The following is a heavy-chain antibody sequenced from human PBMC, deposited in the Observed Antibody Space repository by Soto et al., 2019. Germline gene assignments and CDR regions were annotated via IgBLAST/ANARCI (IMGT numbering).Heavy chain of an antibody. J-gene: IGHJ4*02. V-gene: IGHV2-70*02. CDR3: ARDRVYFDY. Sequence: RTATRTLSGYFSGVSLRFSGICVSWIRQPPGKALEWLALIDWDDDKYYSTSLKTRLTISKDTSKNQVVLTMTNMDPEYTAVYYCARDRVYFDYWGQGTLVTVSS. CDR1: GVSLRFSGIC. CDR2: IDWDDDK. D-gene: IGHD3-22*01.